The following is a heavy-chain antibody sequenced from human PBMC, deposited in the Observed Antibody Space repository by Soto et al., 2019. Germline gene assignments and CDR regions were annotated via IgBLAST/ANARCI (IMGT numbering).Heavy chain of an antibody. CDR3: ARPAPMDAGDKYYYDF. Sequence: QVQLVQSGAEVKKTGSSVKVSCKTSGGTFSTFGISWVRQAPGQGLEWMGGIIPFFGTAEYSQKFEDRITITADESTHTVYMDLRSLPSEDTAIYYSARPAPMDAGDKYYYDFWGQGALVTVSS. CDR1: GGTFSTFG. V-gene: IGHV1-69*01. CDR2: IIPFFGTA. J-gene: IGHJ4*02. D-gene: IGHD3-16*01.